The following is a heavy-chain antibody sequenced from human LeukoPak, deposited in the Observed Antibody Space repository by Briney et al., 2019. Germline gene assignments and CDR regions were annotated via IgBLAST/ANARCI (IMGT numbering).Heavy chain of an antibody. D-gene: IGHD3-10*01. CDR3: ARGRSYYGSGSYYKYPGGAGYYFDY. Sequence: NPSETLSLTCTVSGGSISSSSYYWGWIRQPPGKGLEWIGGIYYSGSTYYNPSLKSRVTISVDTSKNQFSLKLSSVTAADTAVYYCARGRSYYGSGSYYKYPGGAGYYFDYWGQGTLVTVSS. CDR1: GGSISSSSYY. V-gene: IGHV4-39*07. J-gene: IGHJ4*02. CDR2: IYYSGST.